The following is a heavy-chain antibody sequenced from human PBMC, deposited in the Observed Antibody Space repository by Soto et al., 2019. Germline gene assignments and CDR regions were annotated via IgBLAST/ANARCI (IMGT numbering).Heavy chain of an antibody. CDR1: GYTFTSYG. J-gene: IGHJ3*02. Sequence: ASVKVACKASGYTFTSYGISWERQAPGQGLERMGWISAYNGNTYYAQKIQGRVTMTRDTSTRTANMELRSLRSDDTAVYNFEKSNYPYSETQDAFDIRGQGTMVTVS. CDR2: ISAYNGNT. CDR3: EKSNYPYSETQDAFDI. V-gene: IGHV1-18*01. D-gene: IGHD1-26*01.